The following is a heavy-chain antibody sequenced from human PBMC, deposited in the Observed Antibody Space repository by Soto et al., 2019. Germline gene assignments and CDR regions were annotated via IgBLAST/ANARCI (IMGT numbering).Heavy chain of an antibody. J-gene: IGHJ5*02. CDR3: ATDYTAAAGMVWFDP. CDR1: GYTLTELC. D-gene: IGHD6-13*01. CDR2: FDPEDGET. Sequence: ASVKVSCKVSGYTLTELCMHWVRQAPGKGLEWMGGFDPEDGETIYAQKFQGRVTMTEDTSTDTAYMELSSLRSEDTAVYYCATDYTAAAGMVWFDPWGQGTLVTVSS. V-gene: IGHV1-24*01.